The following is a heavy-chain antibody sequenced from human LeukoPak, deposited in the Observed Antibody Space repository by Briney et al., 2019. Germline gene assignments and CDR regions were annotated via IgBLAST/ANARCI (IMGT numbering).Heavy chain of an antibody. Sequence: SETLSLTCPVSGVSISSSSYYWGWLRQPPGKGLEWNGSMYYSGSTYYNPYLKTRVTISVDTSKNQFTLKLSSVTAAATAVYYCASSGVRGEWFSIDYWGQGTLVTVSS. J-gene: IGHJ4*02. V-gene: IGHV4-39*01. D-gene: IGHD3-10*01. CDR3: ASSGVRGEWFSIDY. CDR1: GVSISSSSYY. CDR2: MYYSGST.